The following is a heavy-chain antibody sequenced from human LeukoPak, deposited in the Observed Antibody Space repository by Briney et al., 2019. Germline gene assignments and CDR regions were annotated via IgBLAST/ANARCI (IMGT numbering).Heavy chain of an antibody. CDR2: IFPSGGEI. J-gene: IGHJ4*02. V-gene: IGHV3-23*01. Sequence: PGGTLRLSCAASGITFSSYGMSWVRQAPGKGLEWVSSIFPSGGEIHYADSVRGRFTISRDNSKSTLSLQMNSLRAEDTAIYYCATYRQVLLPFESWGQGTLVTVSS. CDR3: ATYRQVLLPFES. D-gene: IGHD2-8*02. CDR1: GITFSSYG.